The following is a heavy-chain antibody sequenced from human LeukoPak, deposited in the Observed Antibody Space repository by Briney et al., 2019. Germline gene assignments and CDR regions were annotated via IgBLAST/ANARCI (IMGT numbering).Heavy chain of an antibody. D-gene: IGHD5-12*01. CDR2: IYYSGST. CDR3: AKDSGYGTRSSFY. Sequence: SETLSLTCTVSGGSINSGDYYWVWIRQPPGKGLEWIGSIYYSGSTSYNPSLKSRVTMTVDTSKSQFSLKLSSVTAADTAVYYCAKDSGYGTRSSFYWGQGTLVTVSS. CDR1: GGSINSGDYY. V-gene: IGHV4-39*02. J-gene: IGHJ4*02.